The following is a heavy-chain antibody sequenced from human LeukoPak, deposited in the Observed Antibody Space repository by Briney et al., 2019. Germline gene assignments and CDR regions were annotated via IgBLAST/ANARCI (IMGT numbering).Heavy chain of an antibody. J-gene: IGHJ4*02. CDR1: GYIFTNYA. V-gene: IGHV1-18*01. D-gene: IGHD3-16*02. Sequence: ASVMVSCKASGYIFTNYAISWVRQAPGQGLEWMGWISTYNGNTKNAQKLQGRVTMTTDTSTSTAYMELRTLRSDDTAVYYCARADTVHLGELSHFDYWGQGTLVTVSS. CDR2: ISTYNGNT. CDR3: ARADTVHLGELSHFDY.